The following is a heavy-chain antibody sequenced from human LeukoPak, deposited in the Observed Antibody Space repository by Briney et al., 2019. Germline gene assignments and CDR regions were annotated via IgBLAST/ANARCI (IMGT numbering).Heavy chain of an antibody. CDR3: AKPFNSGWSWARGNDY. Sequence: GGSLRLSCAASGFTFNSYAISWVRQAPGKGLEWVSAISISGGTTSYADSVKGRFTIPRDNSKNTLYLQMNSLRAEDTAVYYCAKPFNSGWSWARGNDYWGPGTLVTVSS. CDR2: ISISGGTT. D-gene: IGHD6-19*01. J-gene: IGHJ4*02. CDR1: GFTFNSYA. V-gene: IGHV3-23*01.